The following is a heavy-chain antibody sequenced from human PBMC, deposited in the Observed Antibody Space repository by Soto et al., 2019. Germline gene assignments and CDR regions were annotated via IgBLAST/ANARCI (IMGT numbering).Heavy chain of an antibody. CDR2: LSYNGCT. Sequence: PSETMSLTCTVSGGSISTGSYSWGWIRQPPGKGLEWIGSLSYNGCTYFRPSLNSRVTISVDTSKNQFSLNLNSVTAADTAMYYWAGPQLLLGDLSRWGRGTLVTVSS. J-gene: IGHJ4*02. V-gene: IGHV4-39*01. CDR3: AGPQLLLGDLSR. CDR1: GGSISTGSYS. D-gene: IGHD3-16*02.